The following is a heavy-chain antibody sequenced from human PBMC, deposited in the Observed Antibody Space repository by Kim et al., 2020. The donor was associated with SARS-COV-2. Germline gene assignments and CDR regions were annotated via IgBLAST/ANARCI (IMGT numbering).Heavy chain of an antibody. CDR3: ARDHRRAAYYYGMDV. D-gene: IGHD3-10*01. CDR2: IYYSGST. J-gene: IGHJ6*02. Sequence: SETLSLTCTVSGGSISSYYWSWIRQPPGKGLEWIGYIYYSGSTNYNPSLKSRVTISVDTSKNQFSLKLSSVTAADTAVYYCARDHRRAAYYYGMDVWGQGTTVTVSS. V-gene: IGHV4-59*01. CDR1: GGSISSYY.